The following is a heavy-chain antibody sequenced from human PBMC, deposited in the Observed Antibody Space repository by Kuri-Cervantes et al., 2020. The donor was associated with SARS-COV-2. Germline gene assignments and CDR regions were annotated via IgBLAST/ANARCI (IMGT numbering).Heavy chain of an antibody. Sequence: GSLRLSCTVSGGSISGSGYYWAWIRQPQGKGLEWIGHIHYRETTYYNPSLKSRLTISVDTSKNQFSLKLTSVTAADTAVYYCARTLYAENFDYWGQGTLVTVSS. CDR1: GGSISGSGYY. D-gene: IGHD2/OR15-2a*01. J-gene: IGHJ4*02. CDR3: ARTLYAENFDY. V-gene: IGHV4-39*01. CDR2: IHYRETT.